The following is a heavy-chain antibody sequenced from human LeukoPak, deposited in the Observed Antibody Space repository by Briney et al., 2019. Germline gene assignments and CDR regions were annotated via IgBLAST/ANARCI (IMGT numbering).Heavy chain of an antibody. J-gene: IGHJ6*02. CDR1: GGSISSGGYS. Sequence: SQTLSLTCAVSGGSISSGGYSWSWIRQPPGKGLEWIGYIYHSGSTYYNPSLKSRVTISVGRSKNQFSLKLSSVTAADTAVYYCARDRGYSGMYYYGMDVWGQGTTVTVSS. D-gene: IGHD5-12*01. CDR2: IYHSGST. CDR3: ARDRGYSGMYYYGMDV. V-gene: IGHV4-30-2*01.